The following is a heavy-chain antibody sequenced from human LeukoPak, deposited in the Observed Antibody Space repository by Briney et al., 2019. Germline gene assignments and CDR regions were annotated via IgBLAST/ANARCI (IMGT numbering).Heavy chain of an antibody. CDR2: ISASGGST. CDR1: VFTFTSDV. CDR3: AKDLGVTLTASIRGVEY. V-gene: IGHV3-23*01. D-gene: IGHD3-9*01. Sequence: AGSLTLSCAACVFTFTSDVVSWVRQAPGKGLEWVSAISASGGSTYYADSVKGRFTISRDNSKNTLYLKMNSLRADDTGVYYCAKDLGVTLTASIRGVEYWGHGTLVTVSS. J-gene: IGHJ4*03.